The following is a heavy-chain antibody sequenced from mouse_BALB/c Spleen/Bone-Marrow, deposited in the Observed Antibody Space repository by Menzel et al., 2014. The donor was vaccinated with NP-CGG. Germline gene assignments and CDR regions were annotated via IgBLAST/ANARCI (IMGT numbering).Heavy chain of an antibody. V-gene: IGHV1-5*01. Sequence: EVQLQQSGTVLARPGASVKMSCKASGYTFSNYWMHWVKRRPGQGLEWIGTIYPGNSDTTYNQKFKGKAKLTAVRSTSTAYMELSSLTNEDSAVYYCTTLARSDFDYWGQGTTLTVSS. CDR2: IYPGNSDT. D-gene: IGHD3-1*01. CDR3: TTLARSDFDY. CDR1: GYTFSNYW. J-gene: IGHJ2*01.